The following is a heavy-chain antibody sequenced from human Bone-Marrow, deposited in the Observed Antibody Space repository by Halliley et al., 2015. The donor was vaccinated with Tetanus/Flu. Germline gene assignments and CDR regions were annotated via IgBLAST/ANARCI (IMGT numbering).Heavy chain of an antibody. J-gene: IGHJ6*02. D-gene: IGHD3-3*01. CDR2: MYNNGNT. V-gene: IGHV4-31*02. CDR3: ARRRYSFDLEGLDV. Sequence: WIGHMYNNGNTYYNPPLEGRLTMSVDPSKNQFSLKLSSVTAADTAVYYCARRRYSFDLEGLDVWGQGATVTVSS.